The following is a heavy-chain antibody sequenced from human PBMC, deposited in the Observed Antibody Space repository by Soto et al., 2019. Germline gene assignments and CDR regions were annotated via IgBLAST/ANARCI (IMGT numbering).Heavy chain of an antibody. CDR3: GVSAGLDF. D-gene: IGHD6-13*01. V-gene: IGHV1-18*01. J-gene: IGHJ4*02. CDR2: ISADTGEP. Sequence: QVQLVQSGAEVKRPGASVKISCKASGLSPTTYAFSWVRRAPGKGLEWMGLISADTGEPRYAQKFQGRVAMTTDTSTRTAYMELRGLTSDDTAVYYCGVSAGLDFWGQGTRVTVSS. CDR1: GLSPTTYA.